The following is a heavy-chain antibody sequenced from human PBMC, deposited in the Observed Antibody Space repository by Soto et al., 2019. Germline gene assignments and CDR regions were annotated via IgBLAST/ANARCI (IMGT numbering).Heavy chain of an antibody. D-gene: IGHD1-20*01. CDR1: GGSISSSSYY. CDR2: VFYTGFT. CDR3: ATSQKGYNWNYFDH. J-gene: IGHJ4*02. Sequence: PSETLSLTCTVSGGSISSSSYYWGWIRQSPGKGPEWIESVFYTGFTSYNPSLESRVSVSVDTSKNQFSLKVSGVSAADTAVYYCATSQKGYNWNYFDHWGQGALVTVSS. V-gene: IGHV4-39*01.